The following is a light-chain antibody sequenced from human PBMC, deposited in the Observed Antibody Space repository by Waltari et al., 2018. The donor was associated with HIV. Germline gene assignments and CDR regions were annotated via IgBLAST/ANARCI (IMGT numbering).Light chain of an antibody. CDR1: QDVSSN. Sequence: EIVMTQSPATLSVSPGERATLSCRASQDVSSNFAWYQQKPGQAPRLLIYGASTRATGIPARFSGSGSGTEFTLTISSLQSEDFAVYYCQQYNNWPPYTFGQGTKLEIK. CDR3: QQYNNWPPYT. V-gene: IGKV3-15*01. J-gene: IGKJ2*01. CDR2: GAS.